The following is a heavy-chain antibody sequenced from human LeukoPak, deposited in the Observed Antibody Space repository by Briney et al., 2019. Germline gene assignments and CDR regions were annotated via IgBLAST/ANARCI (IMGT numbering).Heavy chain of an antibody. CDR2: IIPIFGTA. CDR3: AREGVCSSTSCYTSYFDP. D-gene: IGHD2-2*02. Sequence: SVKVSCKASGDTFSSYAISWVRQAPGQGLEWMGGIIPIFGTANYAQKFQGRVTITTDESTSTAYMELSSLRSEDTAVYYCAREGVCSSTSCYTSYFDPWGQGTLVTVSS. V-gene: IGHV1-69*05. J-gene: IGHJ5*02. CDR1: GDTFSSYA.